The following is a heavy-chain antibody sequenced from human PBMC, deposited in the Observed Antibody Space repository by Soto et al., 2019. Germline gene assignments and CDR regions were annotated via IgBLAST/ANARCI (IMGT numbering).Heavy chain of an antibody. CDR1: GFTFSIYS. D-gene: IGHD2-2*01. CDR3: ARESAALNWFDP. V-gene: IGHV3-48*02. Sequence: PGGSLRLSCAASGFTFSIYSMNWVCQAPGKGLEWVSYISSSSSTIYYADSVKGRFTISRDNAKNSLYLQMNSLRDEDTAVYYCARESAALNWFDPWGQGTLVTVSS. J-gene: IGHJ5*02. CDR2: ISSSSSTI.